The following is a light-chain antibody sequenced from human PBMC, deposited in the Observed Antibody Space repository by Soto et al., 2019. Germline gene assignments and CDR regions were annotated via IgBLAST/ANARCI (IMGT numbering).Light chain of an antibody. Sequence: EIVWTQSPGTLSLSPGERATLSCRASQSVSSSSLAWYQQNPGQAPGPLIYGASSRATGTPNRFTGSGSGTDFTLTISRLEPEDFAVYYCQQYGSSPPITFGPGTKVDIK. J-gene: IGKJ3*01. CDR2: GAS. V-gene: IGKV3-20*01. CDR3: QQYGSSPPIT. CDR1: QSVSSSS.